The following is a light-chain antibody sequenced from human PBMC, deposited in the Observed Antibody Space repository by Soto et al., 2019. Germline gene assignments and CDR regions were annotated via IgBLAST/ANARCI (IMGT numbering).Light chain of an antibody. V-gene: IGKV3-20*01. CDR2: GAS. CDR1: QSVTGRY. J-gene: IGKJ4*02. Sequence: EVVWTQSPDTLSLSPGERATLSCRASQSVTGRYIAWYQQRPGQAPGLLIYGASSTATGIPDRFSGSVSGTDFTLTISRLGPEDFAVYYRQQYGISTRTFGSGTKVEIK. CDR3: QQYGISTRT.